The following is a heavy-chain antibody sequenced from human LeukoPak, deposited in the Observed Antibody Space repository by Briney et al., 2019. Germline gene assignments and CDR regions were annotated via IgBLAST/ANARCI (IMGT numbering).Heavy chain of an antibody. CDR2: VYDNGIT. Sequence: PSETLSLTCTVSGGSLSRYYWSWIRQPPGKGLEWIGYVYDNGITSYNPSLKSRVTISADTSKNQFSLNLISVTAADTAVYFCARHPGIQLRIDNWGQGTLVTVSS. CDR3: ARHPGIQLRIDN. J-gene: IGHJ4*02. V-gene: IGHV4-59*08. D-gene: IGHD5-18*01. CDR1: GGSLSRYY.